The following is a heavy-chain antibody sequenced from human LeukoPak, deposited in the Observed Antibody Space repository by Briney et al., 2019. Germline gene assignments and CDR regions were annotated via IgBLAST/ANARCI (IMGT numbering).Heavy chain of an antibody. CDR2: IIHSGST. J-gene: IGHJ4*02. CDR1: GGSFSGYY. V-gene: IGHV4-34*12. Sequence: SGTLSLTCAVYGGSFSGYYWSWIRPPPGKGLVWIGEIIHSGSTNYNPSLKSRVTISVDTSKNQFSLKLSSVTAADTAVYYCARHERYSSGWPYLSMWAFGYWGQGTLVTVSS. CDR3: ARHERYSSGWPYLSMWAFGY. D-gene: IGHD6-19*01.